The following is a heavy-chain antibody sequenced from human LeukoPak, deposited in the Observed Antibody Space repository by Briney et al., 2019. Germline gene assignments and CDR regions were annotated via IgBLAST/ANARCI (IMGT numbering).Heavy chain of an antibody. V-gene: IGHV4-4*07. J-gene: IGHJ4*02. CDR3: ARGGVKTYYYDSSGYYPRGRTRAVGY. Sequence: SETLSLTCTVSGASISTYYWSWIRQPAGKGLEWIGRIYTSGSTNYNPSLKSRVTISVDTSKNQFSLKLSSVTAADTAVYYCARGGVKTYYYDSSGYYPRGRTRAVGYWGQGTLVTVSS. CDR2: IYTSGST. D-gene: IGHD3-22*01. CDR1: GASISTYY.